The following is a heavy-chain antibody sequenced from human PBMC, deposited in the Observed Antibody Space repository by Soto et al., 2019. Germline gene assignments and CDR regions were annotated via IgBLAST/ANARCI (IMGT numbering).Heavy chain of an antibody. CDR1: GVSITSGAYY. CDR3: ARARLRAVYAFDF. D-gene: IGHD4-17*01. V-gene: IGHV4-31*03. CDR2: IYYNGNT. J-gene: IGHJ3*01. Sequence: TLSLTCTLSGVSITSGAYYWTWVRQHPGKGLEWIGYIYYNGNTYFSPSLKSRLTISIDTSKNQFSLKLSSVTAADTAMYYCARARLRAVYAFDFWGQGTMVTVSS.